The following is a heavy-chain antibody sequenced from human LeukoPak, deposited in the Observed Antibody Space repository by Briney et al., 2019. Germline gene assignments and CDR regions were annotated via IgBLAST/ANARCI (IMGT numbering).Heavy chain of an antibody. CDR1: GGSIGSYY. CDR3: ARADYSSTWSHDYYYMDV. J-gene: IGHJ6*03. D-gene: IGHD6-13*01. V-gene: IGHV4-59*08. CDR2: IYDSGST. Sequence: PSETLSLTCTVSGGSIGSYYWSWIRQPPGKGLEWIGYIYDSGSTNYNPSLKSRVTISVDTSKNQFSLKLSSVTAADTAVYYCARADYSSTWSHDYYYMDVWGKGTTVTVSS.